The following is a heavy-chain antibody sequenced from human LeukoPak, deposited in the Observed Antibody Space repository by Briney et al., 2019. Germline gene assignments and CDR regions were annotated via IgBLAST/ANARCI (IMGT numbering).Heavy chain of an antibody. J-gene: IGHJ4*02. Sequence: AGGSLRLSCAASGFTFDDYAMHWVRQAPGKGLEWVSGISWNSGSMDYADSVKGRFTISRDNAKNSLYLQMNSLRAEDTAVYYCARGYSGYDSGPFFDYWGQGTLVTVSS. CDR1: GFTFDDYA. V-gene: IGHV3-9*01. CDR3: ARGYSGYDSGPFFDY. CDR2: ISWNSGSM. D-gene: IGHD5-12*01.